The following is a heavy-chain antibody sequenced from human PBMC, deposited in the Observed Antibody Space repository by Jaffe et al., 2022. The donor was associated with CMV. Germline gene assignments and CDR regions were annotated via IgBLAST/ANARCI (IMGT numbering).Heavy chain of an antibody. CDR1: GFTFGDYA. D-gene: IGHD6-19*01. CDR2: IRSKAYGGTT. V-gene: IGHV3-49*04. CDR3: TRVAVAGSFDY. Sequence: EVQLVESGGGLVQPGRSLRLSCTASGFTFGDYAMSWVRQAPGKGLEWVGFIRSKAYGGTTEYAASVKGRFTISRDDSKSIAYLQMNSLKTEDTAVYYCTRVAVAGSFDYWGQGTLVTVSS. J-gene: IGHJ4*02.